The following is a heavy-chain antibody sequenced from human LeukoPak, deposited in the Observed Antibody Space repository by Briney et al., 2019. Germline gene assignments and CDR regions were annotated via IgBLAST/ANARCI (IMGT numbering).Heavy chain of an antibody. CDR3: TKDYCGKFCSAV. Sequence: GGSLRLSCAASGLRFRNYGMHWVRQAPGKGLEWVAVIYYDGSNQYYVDSVKGRFTISRDNSKNTLYLQMNSLRAEDTAKYYCTKDYCGKFCSAVWGQGTTVTVSS. CDR2: IYYDGSNQ. D-gene: IGHD3-9*01. V-gene: IGHV3-33*06. CDR1: GLRFRNYG. J-gene: IGHJ6*02.